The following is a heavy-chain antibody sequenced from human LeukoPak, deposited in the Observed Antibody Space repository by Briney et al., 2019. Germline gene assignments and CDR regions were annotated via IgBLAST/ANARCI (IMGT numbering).Heavy chain of an antibody. CDR1: GGSFSGYY. CDR3: ARGLTAGHDILTGYNRSLFVRGYYYGMDV. CDR2: INHSGST. J-gene: IGHJ6*02. D-gene: IGHD3-9*01. Sequence: SETLSLTCAVYGGSFSGYYWSWIRQPPGKGLEWIGEINHSGSTNYNPSLKGRVTISVDTSKNQFSLKLSSVTAADTAVYYCARGLTAGHDILTGYNRSLFVRGYYYGMDVWGQGTTVTVSS. V-gene: IGHV4-34*01.